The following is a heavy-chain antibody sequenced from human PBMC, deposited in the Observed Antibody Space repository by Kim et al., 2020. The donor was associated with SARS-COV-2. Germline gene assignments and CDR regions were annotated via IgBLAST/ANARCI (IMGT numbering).Heavy chain of an antibody. D-gene: IGHD1-26*01. CDR2: IYYSGST. V-gene: IGHV4-31*03. Sequence: SETLSLTCTVSGGSISSGGYYWSWIRQHPGKGLEWIGYIYYSGSTYYNPSLKSRVTISVDTSKNQFSLKLSSVTAADTAVYYCAREGSGSYWGASGAFDIWGQGTMVTVSS. CDR1: GGSISSGGYY. J-gene: IGHJ3*02. CDR3: AREGSGSYWGASGAFDI.